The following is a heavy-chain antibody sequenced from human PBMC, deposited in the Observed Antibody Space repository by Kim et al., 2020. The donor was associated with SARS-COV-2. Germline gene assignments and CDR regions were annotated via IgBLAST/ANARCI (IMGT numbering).Heavy chain of an antibody. CDR3: ARDSTYYDILTGYSSHYYYGMDV. CDR1: GYTFTSYA. J-gene: IGHJ6*02. CDR2: INAGNGNT. V-gene: IGHV1-3*01. D-gene: IGHD3-9*01. Sequence: ASVKVSCKASGYTFTSYAMHWVRQAPGQRLEWMGWINAGNGNTKYSQKFQGRVTITRDTSASTAYMELSSLRSEDTAVYYCARDSTYYDILTGYSSHYYYGMDVWGQGTTVTVSS.